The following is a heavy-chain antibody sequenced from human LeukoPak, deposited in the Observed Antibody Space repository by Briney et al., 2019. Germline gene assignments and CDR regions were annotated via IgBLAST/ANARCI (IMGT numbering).Heavy chain of an antibody. CDR3: ARGPSGSYYLRSGIYYFDY. CDR2: INHSGST. Sequence: SETLSLTCAVYGGSFSGYYWSWIRQPPGKGLEWIGEINHSGSTNYNPSLKSRVTISVDTSKNQFSLKLSSVTAADTAAYYCARGPSGSYYLRSGIYYFDYWGQGTLVTVSS. V-gene: IGHV4-34*01. J-gene: IGHJ4*02. CDR1: GGSFSGYY. D-gene: IGHD1-26*01.